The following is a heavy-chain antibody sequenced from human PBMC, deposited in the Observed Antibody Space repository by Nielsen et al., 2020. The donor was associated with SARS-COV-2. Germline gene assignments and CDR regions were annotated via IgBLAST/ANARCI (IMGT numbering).Heavy chain of an antibody. V-gene: IGHV3-74*01. J-gene: IGHJ4*02. Sequence: GESLKISCAASGFTFSSYWMHWVRQAPGKGLVWVSRINSDGSSTSYADSVKGRFTISRDNAKNTLYLQMNSLRAEDTAVYYCAKEHASITGTYFDYWGQGTLVTVSS. CDR3: AKEHASITGTYFDY. CDR1: GFTFSSYW. CDR2: INSDGSST. D-gene: IGHD1-20*01.